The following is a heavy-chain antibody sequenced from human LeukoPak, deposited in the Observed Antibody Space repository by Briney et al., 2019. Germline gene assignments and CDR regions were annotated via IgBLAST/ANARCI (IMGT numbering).Heavy chain of an antibody. V-gene: IGHV6-1*01. CDR2: TYYRSKWYN. J-gene: IGHJ4*02. D-gene: IGHD3-16*01. CDR3: ARGRAWGVLDY. Sequence: SQTLSLTCALSGDSVSSNSVVWNWIRQSPSRGLEWLGRTYYRSKWYNEYAVSVKSRITINPDTSKNQFSLQLNSVTPEDTAVYYCARGRAWGVLDYWGQGSLVTASS. CDR1: GDSVSSNSVV.